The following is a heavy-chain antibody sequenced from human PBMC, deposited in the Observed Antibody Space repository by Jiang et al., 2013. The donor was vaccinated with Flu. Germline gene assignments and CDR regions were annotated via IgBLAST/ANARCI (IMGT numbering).Heavy chain of an antibody. D-gene: IGHD3-10*01. V-gene: IGHV4-59*08. Sequence: IRQPPGKGLEWIGYIYYSGSTNYNPSLKSRVTISVDTSKNQFSLKLSSVTAADTAVYYCARGALLWFGELLSRGDAAGQGIDYWGQGTLVTVSS. CDR3: ARGALLWFGELLSRGDAAGQGIDY. CDR2: IYYSGST. J-gene: IGHJ4*02.